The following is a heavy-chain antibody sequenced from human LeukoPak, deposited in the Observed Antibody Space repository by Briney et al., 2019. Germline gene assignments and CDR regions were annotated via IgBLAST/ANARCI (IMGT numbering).Heavy chain of an antibody. CDR3: VREKSGYTNGWYLFDY. CDR1: GFIFSTYG. V-gene: IGHV3-33*01. J-gene: IGHJ4*02. Sequence: GGSLRLSCEASGFIFSTYGMHWVRQAPGKGLEWVAVIWYDGSNKYYADSVKGRFTISRDNSKNTLYLQMSSLRAEDTAVYYCVREKSGYTNGWYLFDYWGQGALVTVSS. CDR2: IWYDGSNK. D-gene: IGHD6-19*01.